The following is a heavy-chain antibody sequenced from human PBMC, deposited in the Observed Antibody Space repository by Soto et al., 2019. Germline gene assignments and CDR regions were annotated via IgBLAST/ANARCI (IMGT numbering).Heavy chain of an antibody. CDR3: ARDYSTIFGVSYYGMDV. CDR2: ISYDGSNK. D-gene: IGHD3-3*01. Sequence: GGSLRLSCAASGFTFSSYAMHWVRQAPGKGLEWVAVISYDGSNKYYADSVKGRFTISRDNSKNTLYLQMNSLRAEDTAVYYCARDYSTIFGVSYYGMDVWGQGTTVTVSS. V-gene: IGHV3-30-3*01. CDR1: GFTFSSYA. J-gene: IGHJ6*02.